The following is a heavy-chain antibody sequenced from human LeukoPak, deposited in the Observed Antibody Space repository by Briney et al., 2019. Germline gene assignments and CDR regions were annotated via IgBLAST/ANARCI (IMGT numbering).Heavy chain of an antibody. CDR2: IYYTGST. V-gene: IGHV4-59*08. D-gene: IGHD1-26*01. CDR3: ARGKSRGSHIDY. Sequence: PSETLSLTCTVSGDSISSHYWSWIRQPPGKGLECIGYIYYTGSTNYNPSLKSRVTISVDTSKNQFSLKLRSVTAADTAFYYCARGKSRGSHIDYWGQGTLVTVSS. J-gene: IGHJ4*02. CDR1: GDSISSHY.